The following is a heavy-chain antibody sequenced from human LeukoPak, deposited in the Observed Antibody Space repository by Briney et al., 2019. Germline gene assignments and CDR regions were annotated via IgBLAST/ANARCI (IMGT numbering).Heavy chain of an antibody. CDR2: ISYDGSNK. CDR3: ATPGTYSIDYYYGMDV. D-gene: IGHD4-11*01. J-gene: IGHJ6*02. V-gene: IGHV3-30*03. CDR1: GFTFSSYG. Sequence: GGSLRLFCAASGFTFSSYGMHWVRQAPGKGLEWVAVISYDGSNKYYADSVKGRFTISRDNSKKTLYLQMNSLRAEDTAVYYCATPGTYSIDYYYGMDVWGQGTTVTVSS.